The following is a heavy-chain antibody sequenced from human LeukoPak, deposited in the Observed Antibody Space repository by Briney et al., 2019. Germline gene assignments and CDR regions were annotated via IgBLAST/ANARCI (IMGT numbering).Heavy chain of an antibody. CDR3: ARARNGGYNEGAFDI. V-gene: IGHV3-21*01. J-gene: IGHJ3*02. CDR1: GFTFSSYA. D-gene: IGHD5-24*01. Sequence: GGSLRLSCAASGFTFSSYATSWVRQAPGKGLEWVSSISSSSSYIYYADSVKGRFTISRDNARNSLFLQMNSLRAEDTAVYYCARARNGGYNEGAFDIWGQGTMVTVSS. CDR2: ISSSSSYI.